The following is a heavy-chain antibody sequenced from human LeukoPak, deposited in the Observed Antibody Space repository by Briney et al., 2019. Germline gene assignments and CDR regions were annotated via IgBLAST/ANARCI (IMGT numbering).Heavy chain of an antibody. CDR3: ARVGDHFHWYLDL. CDR1: GFSVSTKY. D-gene: IGHD3-10*01. J-gene: IGHJ2*01. V-gene: IGHV3-53*01. Sequence: TGGSLRLSCAASGFSVSTKYMNWVRQAPGKGLEWVSILYSGSDTYYANPVKGRFTISRDSSKNILFLQMNDLRAEDTAVYYCARVGDHFHWYLDLWGRGTLVTVSS. CDR2: LYSGSDT.